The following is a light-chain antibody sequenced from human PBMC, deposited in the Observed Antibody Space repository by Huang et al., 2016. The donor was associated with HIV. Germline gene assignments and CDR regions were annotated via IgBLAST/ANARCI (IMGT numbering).Light chain of an antibody. V-gene: IGKV1-39*01. Sequence: DIQMTQSPSSLSASVGDRVTITCRASETISTYLNWYQQKPGKAPKLLIYAASSLQSGVPARCSGSGSETEFTLTITSLQPEDFASYYCQQSFNAPKSFGQGTRVEI. CDR1: ETISTY. J-gene: IGKJ1*01. CDR3: QQSFNAPKS. CDR2: AAS.